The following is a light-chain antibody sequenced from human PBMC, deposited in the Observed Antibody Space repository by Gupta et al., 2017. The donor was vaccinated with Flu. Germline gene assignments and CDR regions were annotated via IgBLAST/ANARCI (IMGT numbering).Light chain of an antibody. CDR3: QQLGYWT. CDR2: DTA. J-gene: IGKJ1*01. V-gene: IGKV3-20*01. CDR1: QIISTTY. Sequence: IVFTQSPGTLSLSPGERATLSWRASQIISTTYFAWDQQKPGQAPRLLMYDTASRATGSPDRFSGGGAGTDFTLTIRRREYEDFEGYERQQLGYWTFGQGTKVEIK.